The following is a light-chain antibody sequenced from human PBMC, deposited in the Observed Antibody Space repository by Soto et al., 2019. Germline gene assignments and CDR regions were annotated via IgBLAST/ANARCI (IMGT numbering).Light chain of an antibody. CDR3: QVWDIMTDNYV. V-gene: IGLV3-21*04. J-gene: IGLJ1*01. Sequence: SYELTQPPSVSVAPEKTATITCGGTNIGDKRVHWYRQKPGQAPVLLISYDSDRPSGIPERSSGSNSGNTATLTISRVEAGDEADYYCQVWDIMTDNYVFGGGIKLTVL. CDR1: NIGDKR. CDR2: YDS.